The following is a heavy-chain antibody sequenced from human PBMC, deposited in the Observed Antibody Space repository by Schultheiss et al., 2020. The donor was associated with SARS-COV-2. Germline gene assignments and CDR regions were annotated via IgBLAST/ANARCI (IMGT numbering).Heavy chain of an antibody. V-gene: IGHV4-34*01. J-gene: IGHJ6*02. CDR1: GCSISSYY. D-gene: IGHD7-27*01. CDR3: ARGNAAGEYYYGMDV. Sequence: SQTLSLTCTVSGCSISSYYWSWIRQPPGKGLEWIGEINHSGSTNYNPSLKSRVTISVDTSKNQFSLKLSSVTAADTAVYYCARGNAAGEYYYGMDVWGQGTTVTVSS. CDR2: INHSGST.